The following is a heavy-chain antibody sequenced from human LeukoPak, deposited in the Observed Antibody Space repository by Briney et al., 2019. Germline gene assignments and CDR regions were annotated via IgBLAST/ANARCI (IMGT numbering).Heavy chain of an antibody. CDR1: GYTFTSYG. CDR3: VRVWPPNAVDRGMTYSYFNALDV. Sequence: GASVKVSCKASGYTFTSYGISWVRQAPGQGLQWVGWISPYDGNTDYAQRFQARVTMTIDRATRTVYMDLKRLRLDDTAVYYCVRVWPPNAVDRGMTYSYFNALDVWGQGTTVIVSS. J-gene: IGHJ6*02. V-gene: IGHV1-18*01. CDR2: ISPYDGNT. D-gene: IGHD1-1*01.